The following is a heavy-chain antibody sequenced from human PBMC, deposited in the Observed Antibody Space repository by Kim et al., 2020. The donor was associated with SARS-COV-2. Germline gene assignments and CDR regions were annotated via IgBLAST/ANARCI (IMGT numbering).Heavy chain of an antibody. CDR1: GGSISSSSYY. Sequence: SQTLSLTCTVSGGSISSSSYYWGWIRQPPGKGLEWIGSIYYSGSTYYNPSLKSRVTISVDTSKNQFSLKLSSVTAADTAVYYCARPGEQRGFDYWGQGTLVTVSS. CDR3: ARPGEQRGFDY. CDR2: IYYSGST. D-gene: IGHD3-16*01. J-gene: IGHJ4*02. V-gene: IGHV4-39*01.